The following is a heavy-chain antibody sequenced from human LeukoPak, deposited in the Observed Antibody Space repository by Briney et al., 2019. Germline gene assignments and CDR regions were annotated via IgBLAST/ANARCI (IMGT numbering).Heavy chain of an antibody. V-gene: IGHV1-46*01. D-gene: IGHD2-8*01. CDR1: GYNFISYY. CDR3: AREDVVLVDAVRYYDGMDV. Sequence: ASVNLSCNASGYNFISYYMRLVRQAPAQGLGLMCIINPSGGSTSYAQKFEDRVTMTREMYTSTVYRELSSLNSEDTAVYYCAREDVVLVDAVRYYDGMDVWGQGTTVTVSS. CDR2: INPSGGST. J-gene: IGHJ6*02.